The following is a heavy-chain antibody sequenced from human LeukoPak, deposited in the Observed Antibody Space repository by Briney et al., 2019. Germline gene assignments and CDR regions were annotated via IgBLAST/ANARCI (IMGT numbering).Heavy chain of an antibody. V-gene: IGHV4-30-4*01. D-gene: IGHD5-12*01. CDR3: ARGGIVATRITTWFDP. CDR1: GGSISSGDYY. CDR2: IYYSGST. J-gene: IGHJ5*02. Sequence: SETLSLTCTVSGGSISSGDYYWSWIRQPPGKGLECIGYIYYSGSTYYNPSLKSRVTISVDTSKNQFSLKLSSVTAADTAVYYCARGGIVATRITTWFDPWGQGTLVTVSS.